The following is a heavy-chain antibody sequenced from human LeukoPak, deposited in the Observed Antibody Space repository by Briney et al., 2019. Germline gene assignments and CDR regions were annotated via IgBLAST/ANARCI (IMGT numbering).Heavy chain of an antibody. CDR1: GGSLSSGNW. J-gene: IGHJ4*02. CDR3: ARNAAYNLDY. Sequence: ALETLSLTCGVSGGSLSSGNWWSWVRQPPGKGLEWIGEIFHSGSTNFNPSLKSRVTISIDKSKNQFSLEVTSVTAADTAVYYCARNAAYNLDYWGQGILVTVSS. CDR2: IFHSGST. D-gene: IGHD1-14*01. V-gene: IGHV4-4*02.